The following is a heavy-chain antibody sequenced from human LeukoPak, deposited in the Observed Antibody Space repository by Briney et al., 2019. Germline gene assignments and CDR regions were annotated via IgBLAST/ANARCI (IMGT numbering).Heavy chain of an antibody. J-gene: IGHJ6*03. V-gene: IGHV3-7*01. Sequence: GGSLRLPCAASGFTFSNYWMSWVRQAPGKGREGVGDINQDGSEKYYVDSVKGRFTISRDTARNSLYLQMNSLRAEDTAVYYCARNGAPVVTAITPYYYYMDVWGKGTTVTVSS. CDR3: ARNGAPVVTAITPYYYYMDV. CDR2: INQDGSEK. D-gene: IGHD2-21*02. CDR1: GFTFSNYW.